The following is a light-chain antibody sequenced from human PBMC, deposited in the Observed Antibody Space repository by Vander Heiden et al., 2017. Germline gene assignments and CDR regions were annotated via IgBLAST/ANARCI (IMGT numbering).Light chain of an antibody. CDR1: SPNVGNNA. J-gene: IGLJ2*01. V-gene: IGLV1-36*01. Sequence: QSVLTHPSSVSAAPRQRVSISCSGSSPNVGNNAVNWYQQLPGKAPKLLIYYDDLLPSGVSDRFSGSKSGTSASLAISGLQAEDEADYYCAAWDDSLNAVVFGGGTKLTVL. CDR2: YDD. CDR3: AAWDDSLNAVV.